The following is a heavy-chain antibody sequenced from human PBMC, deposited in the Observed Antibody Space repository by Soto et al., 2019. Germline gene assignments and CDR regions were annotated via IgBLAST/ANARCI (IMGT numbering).Heavy chain of an antibody. J-gene: IGHJ6*03. CDR1: GFTVSSNY. CDR3: ARSGYDPVDYYYMDV. V-gene: IGHV3-53*04. Sequence: GGSLRLSCAASGFTVSSNYMSWVRQAPGKGLEWVSVIYSGGSTYYADSVKGRFTISRHNSKNTLYLQMNSLRAEDTAVYYCARSGYDPVDYYYMDVWGKGTTVTVSS. D-gene: IGHD5-12*01. CDR2: IYSGGST.